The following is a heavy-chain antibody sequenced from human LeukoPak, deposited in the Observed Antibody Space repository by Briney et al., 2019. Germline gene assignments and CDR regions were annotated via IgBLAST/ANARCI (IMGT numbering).Heavy chain of an antibody. Sequence: ASVKVSCKPSGGTFSSYAISWVRQAPGQGLEWMGWMNPNSGNTGYAQKFQGRVTMTRNTSISTAYMELSSLRSEDTAVYYCARGLFYYDSSGSDYWGQGTLVTVSS. D-gene: IGHD3-22*01. J-gene: IGHJ4*02. V-gene: IGHV1-8*02. CDR1: GGTFSSYA. CDR3: ARGLFYYDSSGSDY. CDR2: MNPNSGNT.